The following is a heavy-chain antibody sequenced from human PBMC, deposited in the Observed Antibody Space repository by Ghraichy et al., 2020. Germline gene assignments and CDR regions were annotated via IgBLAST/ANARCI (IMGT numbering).Heavy chain of an antibody. CDR3: ARGPVYPIEVADY. J-gene: IGHJ4*02. CDR1: GGSISSGDHS. CDR2: LYHGKNT. Sequence: SETLSLTCAVSGGSISSGDHSWNWIRQPPGRGLEWIGYLYHGKNTYNNPSLRGRVTISEDRSKNHFSLKLTSVTAADTAIYYCARGPVYPIEVADYWGQGTLVTVSS. V-gene: IGHV4-30-2*01. D-gene: IGHD5/OR15-5a*01.